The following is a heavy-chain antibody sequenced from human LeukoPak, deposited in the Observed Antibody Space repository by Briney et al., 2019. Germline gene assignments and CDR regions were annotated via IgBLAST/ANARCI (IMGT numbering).Heavy chain of an antibody. J-gene: IGHJ5*02. CDR2: ISYDGTNK. D-gene: IGHD2-21*02. CDR1: GFTFSSYA. Sequence: GGSLRLSCAASGFTFSSYAMHWVRQAPGKGLEWVAVISYDGTNKYYADSVKGRFTISRDNAKNSLYLQMNSLRAEDTAVYYCARRLPRNWFDPWGQGTLVTVSS. V-gene: IGHV3-30*03. CDR3: ARRLPRNWFDP.